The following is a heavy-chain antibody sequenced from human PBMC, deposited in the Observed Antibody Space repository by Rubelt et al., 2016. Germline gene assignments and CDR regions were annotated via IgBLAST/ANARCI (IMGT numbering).Heavy chain of an antibody. Sequence: QLQLQESGPGLVKPSETLSLTCTVSGGSISSSSYYWGWIRQPPGKGLEWIGSIYYSGSTYYNRAVKSGCTISVDTSKNQFSLMLSSGTAADTAVYYCARHGVHSSSWLDYWGQGTLVTVSS. V-gene: IGHV4-39*01. CDR2: IYYSGST. CDR3: ARHGVHSSSWLDY. CDR1: GGSISSSSYY. D-gene: IGHD6-13*01. J-gene: IGHJ4*02.